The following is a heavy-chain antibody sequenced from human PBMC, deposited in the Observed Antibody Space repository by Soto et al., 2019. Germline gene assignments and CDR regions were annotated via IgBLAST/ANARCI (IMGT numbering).Heavy chain of an antibody. CDR1: GGSISSSSYY. D-gene: IGHD3-16*02. J-gene: IGHJ4*02. CDR2: IYYSGST. CDR3: ARDSQGDYVWGSYRYFDY. V-gene: IGHV4-39*07. Sequence: SETLSLTCTVSGGSISSSSYYWGWIRQPPGKGLEWIGSIYYSGSTYYNPSLKSRVTISVDTTKNQFSLKLSSVTAADTAVYYCARDSQGDYVWGSYRYFDYWGQGTLVTVSS.